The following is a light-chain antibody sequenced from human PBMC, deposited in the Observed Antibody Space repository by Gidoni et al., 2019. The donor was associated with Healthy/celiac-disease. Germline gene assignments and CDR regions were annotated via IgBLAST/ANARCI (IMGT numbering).Light chain of an antibody. CDR1: SSDVGSYNL. CDR2: EVS. V-gene: IGLV2-23*02. J-gene: IGLJ2*01. Sequence: HSALTQPASVSGSPGQSITISGTGPSSDVGSYNLVSWYQQHPGKAPKLMIYEVSKRPAGVSNRFSGSKSGNTASLTISGLQAEDEADYYCCSYAGSSTLVFGGGTKLTVL. CDR3: CSYAGSSTLV.